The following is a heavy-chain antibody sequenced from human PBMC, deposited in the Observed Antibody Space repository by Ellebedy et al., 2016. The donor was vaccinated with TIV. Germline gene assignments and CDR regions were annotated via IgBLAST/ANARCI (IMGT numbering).Heavy chain of an antibody. Sequence: GESLKISCAASGFTFTSYWMTWVRQAPGKGLEWVASIKHDGGQKYYVDSVKGRFSISRDNAKNSLYLQMNSLRAEDTAVYYCASAMGRGSYWGQGTLVTVSS. D-gene: IGHD3-10*01. CDR1: GFTFTSYW. J-gene: IGHJ4*02. CDR3: ASAMGRGSY. CDR2: IKHDGGQK. V-gene: IGHV3-7*03.